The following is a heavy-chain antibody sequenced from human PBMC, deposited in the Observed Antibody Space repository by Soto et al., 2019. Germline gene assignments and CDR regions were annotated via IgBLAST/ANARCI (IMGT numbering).Heavy chain of an antibody. CDR1: GCTFSTFT. CDR3: ATVGGGAFRKNYYYGMEV. D-gene: IGHD3-10*01. V-gene: IGHV1-69*13. CDR2: IIPKFGTP. Sequence: ASVKVSCKPSGCTFSTFTFSWVRQAPGQGLGWMGGIIPKFGTPNYAQEFRGRVTISADESTSTAYMELTSLRFEDTAVYYCATVGGGAFRKNYYYGMEVWGRGTAVTVSS. J-gene: IGHJ6*01.